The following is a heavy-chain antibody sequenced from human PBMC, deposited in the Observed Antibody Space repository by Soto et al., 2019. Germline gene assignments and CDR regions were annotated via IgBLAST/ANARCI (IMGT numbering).Heavy chain of an antibody. J-gene: IGHJ5*02. Sequence: GGSLRLSCGASGFAFSSYAMHWVRQAPGKGLEWVAVISYDGSNKYYADSVKGRFTISRDNSKNTLYLQMNSLRAEDTAVYYCASLDIVVVLSNWFDPWGQGTLVTVSS. CDR1: GFAFSSYA. CDR3: ASLDIVVVLSNWFDP. D-gene: IGHD2-2*01. CDR2: ISYDGSNK. V-gene: IGHV3-30-3*01.